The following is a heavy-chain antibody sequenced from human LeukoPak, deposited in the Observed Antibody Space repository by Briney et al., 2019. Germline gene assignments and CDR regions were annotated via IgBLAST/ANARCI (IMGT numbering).Heavy chain of an antibody. CDR3: ARDSAAGYDY. J-gene: IGHJ4*02. Sequence: SETLSLTCTVSGGSISSYYWSWIRQPPGKGPEWIGYIYYSGSTNYNPSLKSRVTISVDTSKNQFSLKLSSVTAADTAVYYCARDSAAGYDYWGQGTLVTVSS. D-gene: IGHD6-13*01. CDR2: IYYSGST. CDR1: GGSISSYY. V-gene: IGHV4-59*01.